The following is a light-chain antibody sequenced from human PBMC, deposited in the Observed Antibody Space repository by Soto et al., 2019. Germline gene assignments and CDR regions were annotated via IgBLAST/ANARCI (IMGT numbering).Light chain of an antibody. V-gene: IGKV1-9*01. CDR3: QHLHSLPPYT. CDR2: AAS. Sequence: DIQLTQSPSFLSASVGDRVTITCRASQGISSYLAWYQQKPGKAPKLLIYAASTLQSGVPSRLSGSGSGTEFTLTIISLHPEDLATYCCQHLHSLPPYTFGQGTKLEIK. CDR1: QGISSY. J-gene: IGKJ2*01.